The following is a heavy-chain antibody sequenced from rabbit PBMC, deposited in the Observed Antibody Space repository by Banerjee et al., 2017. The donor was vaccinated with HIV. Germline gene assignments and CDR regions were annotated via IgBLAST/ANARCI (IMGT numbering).Heavy chain of an antibody. CDR1: GFTLNSDW. D-gene: IGHD4-1*01. Sequence: QSLEESGGDLVKPGASLTLTCTASGFTLNSDWMCWVRQAPGKGLEWIACINTSNGNTVYASWAKGRFTISKTSSTTVTLQMTSLTAADTATYFCARDLAGVIGWNFNFWGPGTLVTVS. J-gene: IGHJ4*01. CDR2: INTSNGNT. V-gene: IGHV1S40*01. CDR3: ARDLAGVIGWNFNF.